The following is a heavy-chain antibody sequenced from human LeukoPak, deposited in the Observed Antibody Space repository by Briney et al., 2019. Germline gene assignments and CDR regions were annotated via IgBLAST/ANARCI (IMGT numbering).Heavy chain of an antibody. V-gene: IGHV4-39*01. D-gene: IGHD6-13*01. CDR1: GDSISSSSYY. Sequence: PSETLSLTCTVPGDSISSSSYYWGWLRQPPGKGLEWIGSIYHSGGTYYNPSLTSRVTISVDTSKKQFSLNLTSVTASDTAVYYCARRGYTDSWRHSPFDYWGQGTLVTVSS. J-gene: IGHJ4*02. CDR2: IYHSGGT. CDR3: ARRGYTDSWRHSPFDY.